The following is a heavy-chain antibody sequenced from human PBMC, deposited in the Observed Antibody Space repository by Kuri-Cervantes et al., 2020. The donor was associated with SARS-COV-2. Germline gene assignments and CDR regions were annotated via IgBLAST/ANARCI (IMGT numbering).Heavy chain of an antibody. CDR3: AKEVAARPGTPFDY. CDR2: ISGSGGST. D-gene: IGHD1-26*01. Sequence: GESLQISCAASGFTFSSYAMSWVRQAPGKGLEWVSAISGSGGSTYYADSVKGRFTSFRDNSKNTLYLQMKSLRAEDTAVYYCAKEVAARPGTPFDYWGQGTLVTVSS. V-gene: IGHV3-23*01. CDR1: GFTFSSYA. J-gene: IGHJ4*02.